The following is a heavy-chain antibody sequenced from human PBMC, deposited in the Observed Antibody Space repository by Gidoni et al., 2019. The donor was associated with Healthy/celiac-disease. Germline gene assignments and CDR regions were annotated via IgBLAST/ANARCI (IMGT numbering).Heavy chain of an antibody. CDR3: ARGGVGYSSSWYSYGMDV. D-gene: IGHD6-13*01. V-gene: IGHV4-30-4*01. Sequence: QVQLQESGPGLGKPSQTLSLTCTVSGGSISSGDYYWSWIRQPPGKGVEGIGYIYYSGSTYYNPSLKIRFTIAVDTPKNEFSLKLSSVTAADTAVYYCARGGVGYSSSWYSYGMDVWGQGTTVTVSS. CDR2: IYYSGST. CDR1: GGSISSGDYY. J-gene: IGHJ6*02.